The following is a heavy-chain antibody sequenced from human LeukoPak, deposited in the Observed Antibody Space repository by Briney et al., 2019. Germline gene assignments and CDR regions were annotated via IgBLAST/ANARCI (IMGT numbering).Heavy chain of an antibody. Sequence: PGGSLRLSCAASGFAFADYAMHWVRQIPGKGLECVAHIHADGGRTFYADPVKGRFTVSRDNGKNSLFLQMDSLTSDDTALYYCSTWAFYHGLDVWGQGATVIVSS. J-gene: IGHJ6*02. CDR3: STWAFYHGLDV. CDR1: GFAFADYA. CDR2: IHADGGRT. D-gene: IGHD2/OR15-2a*01. V-gene: IGHV3-43*02.